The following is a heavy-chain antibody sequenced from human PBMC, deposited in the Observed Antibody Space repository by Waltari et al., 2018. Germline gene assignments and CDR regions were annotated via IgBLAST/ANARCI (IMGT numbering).Heavy chain of an antibody. Sequence: QVQLQQWGAGLLKPSETLSLTCAVYGGSFSGYYWSWIRQPPGKGLEWIGEINHSGSTNYNPSLKSRVTISVDTSKNQFSLKLSSVTAADTAVYYCARNFGYYDSSDWGQGTLVIVSS. D-gene: IGHD3-22*01. CDR2: INHSGST. CDR1: GGSFSGYY. V-gene: IGHV4-34*01. J-gene: IGHJ4*02. CDR3: ARNFGYYDSSD.